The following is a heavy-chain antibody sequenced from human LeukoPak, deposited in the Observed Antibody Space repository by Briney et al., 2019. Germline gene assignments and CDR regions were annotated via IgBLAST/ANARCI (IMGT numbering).Heavy chain of an antibody. CDR2: INWIGGST. J-gene: IGHJ3*02. CDR1: GFIFDDYG. CDR3: ARDLGYKDYVSAFDI. D-gene: IGHD5-24*01. V-gene: IGHV3-20*03. Sequence: GGSLRLSYAASGFIFDDYGMTWVRQTPGKGLEWVSGINWIGGSTGYADSVKGRFTISRDNAKNSLYLHMNSLRAEDTALYFCARDLGYKDYVSAFDIWGQGTMVTVSS.